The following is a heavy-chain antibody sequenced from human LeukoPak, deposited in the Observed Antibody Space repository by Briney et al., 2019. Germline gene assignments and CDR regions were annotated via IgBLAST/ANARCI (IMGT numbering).Heavy chain of an antibody. CDR1: GFTFSSYS. CDR2: ISSSSSYI. V-gene: IGHV3-21*01. D-gene: IGHD4-17*01. Sequence: GGSLRLSCAASGFTFSSYSMNWVRQAPGKGLEWVSSISSSSSYIYYADSVKGRFTISRDNAKNSLYLQMNSLRAEDTAVYYCARIPTVTFFDYWGQGTLVTVSS. CDR3: ARIPTVTFFDY. J-gene: IGHJ4*02.